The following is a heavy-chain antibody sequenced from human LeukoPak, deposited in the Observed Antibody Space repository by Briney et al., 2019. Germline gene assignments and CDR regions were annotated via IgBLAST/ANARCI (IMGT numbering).Heavy chain of an antibody. CDR2: IYYSGST. D-gene: IGHD3-3*01. J-gene: IGHJ4*02. Sequence: KPSETLSLTCTVSGGSISSYYWSWIRQPPGKGLEWIGYIYYSGSTNYNPSLKSRVTISVDTSKNQFSLKLSSVTAADTAVYYCARVTVDFWSGYVFDYWGQGTLVTVSS. CDR1: GGSISSYY. V-gene: IGHV4-59*08. CDR3: ARVTVDFWSGYVFDY.